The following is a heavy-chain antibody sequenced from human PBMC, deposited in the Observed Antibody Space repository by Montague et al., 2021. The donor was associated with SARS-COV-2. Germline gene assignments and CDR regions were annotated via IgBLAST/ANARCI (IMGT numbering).Heavy chain of an antibody. D-gene: IGHD5-18*01. V-gene: IGHV4-59*08. CDR1: GGSISSYY. CDR2: IDYSGST. CDR3: ARHKAEEIGYGYGYKGRGYDFDN. Sequence: SETLSLTCTVSGGSISSYYWSWIRQPPGKGLEWIGYIDYSGSTNYNPSLKSRVTISVDTSKNQFSLKLSSVTAADTAVYYCARHKAEEIGYGYGYKGRGYDFDNWGQGTLVTVSS. J-gene: IGHJ4*02.